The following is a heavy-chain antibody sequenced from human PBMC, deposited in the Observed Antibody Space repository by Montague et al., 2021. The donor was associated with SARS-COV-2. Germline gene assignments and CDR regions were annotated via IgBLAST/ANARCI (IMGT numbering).Heavy chain of an antibody. CDR1: GGSISSYY. D-gene: IGHD3-10*01. Sequence: SETLSLTCGVSGGSISSYYWSWIRQPPGKGLEWIGYIYYSGSTNYNPSLKSRVTISVDTSKNQFSLKLSSVTAADTAVYYCAREGILWFGDLAPYYYGMDVWGQGTAVPVPS. CDR2: IYYSGST. CDR3: AREGILWFGDLAPYYYGMDV. J-gene: IGHJ6*02. V-gene: IGHV4-59*01.